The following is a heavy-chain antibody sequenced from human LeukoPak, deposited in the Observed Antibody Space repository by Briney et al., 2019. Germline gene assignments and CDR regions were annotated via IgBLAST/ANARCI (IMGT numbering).Heavy chain of an antibody. CDR1: GYTFTSYG. CDR3: ARDGAAWYLDAFDI. D-gene: IGHD6-13*01. CDR2: ISAYNGNT. Sequence: ASVTVSCKASGYTFTSYGISWVRQAPGQGLEWMGWISAYNGNTNYAQKLQGRVTMTTDTSTSTAYMELRSLRSDDTAVYYCARDGAAWYLDAFDIWGQGTMVTVSS. V-gene: IGHV1-18*01. J-gene: IGHJ3*02.